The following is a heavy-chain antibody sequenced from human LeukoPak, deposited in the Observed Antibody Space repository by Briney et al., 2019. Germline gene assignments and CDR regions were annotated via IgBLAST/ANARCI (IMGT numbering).Heavy chain of an antibody. CDR2: INDNGDST. Sequence: GGSLGLSCAASGFTFSNYAMTWVRQAPAKGLEWVSSINDNGDSTYYAGSVKGRFTISRDNSKNTLYLQMNSLRAEDTAVYYCAKHLVQLGTYDYWGQGTLVTVSS. V-gene: IGHV3-23*01. J-gene: IGHJ4*02. CDR1: GFTFSNYA. CDR3: AKHLVQLGTYDY. D-gene: IGHD5-18*01.